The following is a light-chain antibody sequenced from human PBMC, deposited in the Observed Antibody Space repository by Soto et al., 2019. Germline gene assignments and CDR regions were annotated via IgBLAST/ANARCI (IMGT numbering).Light chain of an antibody. V-gene: IGKV3-15*01. Sequence: EIVMTQSPGTLSVSPGESATLSCRASQSVSTNVAWFQQRPGQPPRLLIYGASGRATGIPARFRGTGSGTEFTLTFGSMLSEDFAVYFCQQYANLPYTFAQGTK. CDR3: QQYANLPYT. CDR1: QSVSTN. J-gene: IGKJ2*01. CDR2: GAS.